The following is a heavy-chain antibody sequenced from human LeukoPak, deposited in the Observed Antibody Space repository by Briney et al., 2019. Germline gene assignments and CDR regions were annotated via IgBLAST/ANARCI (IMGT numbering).Heavy chain of an antibody. Sequence: GGSLRLSCAASGFTFSSYAMNWVRQAPGKGLEWVSSISSSSSYIYYADSVKGRFTISRDNAKNSLYLQMNSLRAEDTAVYYCAREDGSGSYRQYNWFDPWGQGTLVTVSS. CDR2: ISSSSSYI. D-gene: IGHD3-10*01. CDR3: AREDGSGSYRQYNWFDP. CDR1: GFTFSSYA. J-gene: IGHJ5*02. V-gene: IGHV3-21*01.